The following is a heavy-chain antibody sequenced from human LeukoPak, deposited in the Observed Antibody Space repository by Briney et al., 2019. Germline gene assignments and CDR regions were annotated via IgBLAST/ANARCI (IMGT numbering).Heavy chain of an antibody. J-gene: IGHJ6*02. D-gene: IGHD3-10*01. CDR2: IIPALDIA. V-gene: IGHV1-69*04. CDR1: GGTFSTYA. Sequence: SVKVSCTASGGTFSTYAISWVRQAPGQGLEWMGRIIPALDIANYAQEFQGRVTITADESTTTVFMELSSLRSEDTAVYYCVRDVRYPGVFTMVRGGPSGGMDVWGQGTTVTVSS. CDR3: VRDVRYPGVFTMVRGGPSGGMDV.